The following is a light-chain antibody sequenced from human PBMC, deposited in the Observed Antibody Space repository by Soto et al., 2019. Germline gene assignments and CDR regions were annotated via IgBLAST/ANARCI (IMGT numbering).Light chain of an antibody. J-gene: IGKJ2*01. CDR2: AAS. CDR1: QGISSW. CDR3: QQHGSSPYMYT. V-gene: IGKV1-12*01. Sequence: DIQMTQSPSSVSASVGDRVTITCRASQGISSWLAWYQHKPGKAPKLLIYAASSLQSGVPDRFSGSGSGADFTLTISRLEPEDSAVYYCQQHGSSPYMYTFGQGTNLEI.